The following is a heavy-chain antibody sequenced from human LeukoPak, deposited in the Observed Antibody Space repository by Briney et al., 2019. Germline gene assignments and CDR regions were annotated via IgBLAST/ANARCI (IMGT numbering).Heavy chain of an antibody. CDR2: ISYDGSNK. V-gene: IGHV3-30*18. CDR3: AKDSVAGIEIPGMGCYGMDV. J-gene: IGHJ6*02. Sequence: AGRSLRLSCAASGFTFSSYGMHWVRQAPGKGLEWVAVISYDGSNKYYADSVKGRFTISRDNSKNTLYLQMNSLRAEDTAVYYCAKDSVAGIEIPGMGCYGMDVWGQGTTVTVSS. D-gene: IGHD6-19*01. CDR1: GFTFSSYG.